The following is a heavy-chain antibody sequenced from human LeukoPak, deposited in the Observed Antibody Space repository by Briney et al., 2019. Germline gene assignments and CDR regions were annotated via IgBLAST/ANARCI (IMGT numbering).Heavy chain of an antibody. J-gene: IGHJ6*02. CDR3: ARVPTTILTADRGPGRFRGMDV. D-gene: IGHD3-9*01. CDR2: ISAYNGNT. CDR1: GYTFTSYG. Sequence: GASVKVSCKASGYTFTSYGISWVRQAPGQGLEWMGWISAYNGNTNYAQKLQGRVTMTTDTPTSTAYMELRSLRSDDTAVYYCARVPTTILTADRGPGRFRGMDVWGQGTTVTVSS. V-gene: IGHV1-18*01.